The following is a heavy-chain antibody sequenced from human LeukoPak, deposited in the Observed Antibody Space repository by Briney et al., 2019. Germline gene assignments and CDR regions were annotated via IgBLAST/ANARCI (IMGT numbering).Heavy chain of an antibody. CDR2: IYTSGST. CDR3: AREIYGDYSHYYYYYYMDV. CDR1: GGSISSGSYY. D-gene: IGHD4-17*01. J-gene: IGHJ6*03. V-gene: IGHV4-61*02. Sequence: SETLSLTCTVSGGSISSGSYYWSWIRQPAGKGLEWIGRIYTSGSTNYNPSLKSRVTISVDTSKNQFSLKLSSVTAADTAAYYCAREIYGDYSHYYYYYYMDVWGKGTTVTISS.